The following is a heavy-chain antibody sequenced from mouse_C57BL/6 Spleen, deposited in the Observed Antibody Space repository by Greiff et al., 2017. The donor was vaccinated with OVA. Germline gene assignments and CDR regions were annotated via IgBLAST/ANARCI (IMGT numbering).Heavy chain of an antibody. CDR1: GYAFSRSW. Sequence: VQLQQSGPELVKPGASVKISCKASGYAFSRSWMNWVKQRPGKGLEWIGRIYPGDGDTNYNGKFKGKATLTADKSSSTAYMQLSSLTSEDSAVYFCALTTVVDSWFAYWGQGTLVTVSA. CDR3: ALTTVVDSWFAY. D-gene: IGHD1-1*01. CDR2: IYPGDGDT. J-gene: IGHJ3*01. V-gene: IGHV1-82*01.